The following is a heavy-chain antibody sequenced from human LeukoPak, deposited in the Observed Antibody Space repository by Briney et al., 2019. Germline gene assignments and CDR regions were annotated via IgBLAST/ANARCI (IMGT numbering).Heavy chain of an antibody. J-gene: IGHJ6*02. V-gene: IGHV1-46*01. CDR2: INPSAGST. CDR1: GYTFSAYY. CDR3: ARDDTVTTSYYYSGMDV. Sequence: GASVKGSCKASGYTFSAYYMHWVRQAPGQGLEWMGIINPSAGSTSYAQRFQGRVTMTRDTSTSTVYMELSSLRSDDTAVYYCARDDTVTTSYYYSGMDVWGQGTTVTVSS. D-gene: IGHD4-11*01.